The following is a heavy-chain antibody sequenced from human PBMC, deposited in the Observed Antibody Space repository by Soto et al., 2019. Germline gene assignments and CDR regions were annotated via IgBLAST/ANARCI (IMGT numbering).Heavy chain of an antibody. Sequence: ASVKVSCKASGYTFTSYYMHWVRQAPGQGLEWMGIINPSGGSTSYAQKFQGRVTMTRDTSTSTVYMELSSLRSEDTAVYYCAKDLVSGWSGYWGQGTLVTVSS. D-gene: IGHD6-19*01. CDR1: GYTFTSYY. V-gene: IGHV1-46*01. J-gene: IGHJ4*02. CDR2: INPSGGST. CDR3: AKDLVSGWSGY.